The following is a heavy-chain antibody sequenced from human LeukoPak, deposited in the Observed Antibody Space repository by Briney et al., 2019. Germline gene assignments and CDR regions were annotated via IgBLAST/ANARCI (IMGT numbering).Heavy chain of an antibody. CDR2: FDPADGET. D-gene: IGHD4-23*01. Sequence: ASVKVSCKVSGYTLNELSMHWVRQAPGKGLEWMGGFDPADGETVYAHRFQGRLTMTEDTSTNTGYMELTSLRSEDTAVYYCAADGGGLSSVVTPRSSPFDYWGQGTLVTVSS. CDR3: AADGGGLSSVVTPRSSPFDY. CDR1: GYTLNELS. J-gene: IGHJ4*02. V-gene: IGHV1-24*01.